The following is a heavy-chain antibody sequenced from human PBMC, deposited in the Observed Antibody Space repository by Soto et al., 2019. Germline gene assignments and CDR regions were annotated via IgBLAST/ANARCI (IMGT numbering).Heavy chain of an antibody. Sequence: QVQLQESGPGLVKPSETLSVTCSVSGGSIRDYYWSWIRQPAGKGLEWIGRMYISGSTKYNPSLKSRFTMSADTSVSQFSLTLISVTAADTATYYCARMYNSGFYRPEGDYYFYGMDVWGQVTTVTVSS. CDR3: ARMYNSGFYRPEGDYYFYGMDV. CDR2: MYISGST. J-gene: IGHJ6*02. D-gene: IGHD5-12*01. CDR1: GGSIRDYY. V-gene: IGHV4-4*07.